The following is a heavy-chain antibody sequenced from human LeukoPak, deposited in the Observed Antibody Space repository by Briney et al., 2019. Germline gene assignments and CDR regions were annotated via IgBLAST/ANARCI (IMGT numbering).Heavy chain of an antibody. D-gene: IGHD5-18*01. J-gene: IGHJ3*02. CDR3: ARKDTAMDPDGYGAFDI. CDR2: IIPILGTA. CDR1: GYTFTSYD. Sequence: ASVKVSCKASGYTFTSYDINWVRQAPGQGLEWMGGIIPILGTANYAQKFQGRVTITADESTSTAYMELSSLRSEDTAVYYCARKDTAMDPDGYGAFDIWGQGRMVTVS. V-gene: IGHV1-69*13.